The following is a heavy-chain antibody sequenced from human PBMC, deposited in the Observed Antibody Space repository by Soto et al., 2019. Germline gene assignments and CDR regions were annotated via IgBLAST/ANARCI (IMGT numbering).Heavy chain of an antibody. J-gene: IGHJ4*02. D-gene: IGHD6-13*01. V-gene: IGHV3-23*01. Sequence: PGGSLRLSCAASGFTFTSYAMNWVRLAPGKGLEWVSAISGTGYNTYYADSVKGRFTISRDNTKNTLYLQMNSLRAEDTAVYYCAKAGFSSSWSPTYFDYWGQGTLVTAPQ. CDR3: AKAGFSSSWSPTYFDY. CDR1: GFTFTSYA. CDR2: ISGTGYNT.